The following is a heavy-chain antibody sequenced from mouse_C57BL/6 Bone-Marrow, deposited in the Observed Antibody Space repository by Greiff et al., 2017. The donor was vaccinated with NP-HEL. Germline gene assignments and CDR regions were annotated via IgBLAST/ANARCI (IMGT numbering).Heavy chain of an antibody. Sequence: EVQLVESGPGLVKPSQSLSLTCSVTGYSITSGYYWNWIRQFPGNKLEWMGYISYDGSNNYNPSLQNRISITRDTSKNQFFLKLNSVTTEDTATYYCARDRGNYLLLYAMDYWGQGTSVTVSS. D-gene: IGHD2-1*01. J-gene: IGHJ4*01. V-gene: IGHV3-6*01. CDR1: GYSITSGYY. CDR2: ISYDGSN. CDR3: ARDRGNYLLLYAMDY.